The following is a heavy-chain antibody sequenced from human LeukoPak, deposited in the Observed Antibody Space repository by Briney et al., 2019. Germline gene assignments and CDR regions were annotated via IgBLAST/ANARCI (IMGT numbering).Heavy chain of an antibody. J-gene: IGHJ5*01. V-gene: IGHV3-23*01. CDR3: AKDLWFGELFGS. CDR2: ISGSGGST. CDR1: GFTFSSYG. D-gene: IGHD3-10*01. Sequence: PGGPLRLSCAASGFTFSSYGMSWVRQAPGKGLEWVSAISGSGGSTYYADSVKGRFTISRDNSKNTLYLQMNSLRADDTAVYYCAKDLWFGELFGSWGQGTLVTVSS.